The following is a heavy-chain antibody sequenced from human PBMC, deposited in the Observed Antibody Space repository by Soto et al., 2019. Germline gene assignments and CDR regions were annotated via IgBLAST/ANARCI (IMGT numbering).Heavy chain of an antibody. CDR3: AHGAGINGNWNGGYFDY. Sequence: QITLKESGPTRVKATQTLTLTCTFSGFSLSARPVGVGWIRQPPGKALERLALIYWDDDKRYSPSLNNRLTITKDTSKNQVVLTMTNMDPVDTAIYYCAHGAGINGNWNGGYFDYWGQGALVTVSS. CDR2: IYWDDDK. D-gene: IGHD1-1*01. V-gene: IGHV2-5*02. CDR1: GFSLSARPVG. J-gene: IGHJ4*02.